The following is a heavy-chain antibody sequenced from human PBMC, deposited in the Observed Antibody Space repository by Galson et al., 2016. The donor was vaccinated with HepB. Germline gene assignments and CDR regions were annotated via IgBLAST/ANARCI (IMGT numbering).Heavy chain of an antibody. CDR1: GFTFSSYG. V-gene: IGHV3-23*01. Sequence: SLRLSCAASGFTFSSYGLHWVRQAPGKGLEWVSAISGSGGSTYYADSVKGRFTISRDNSKNTLYLQMNSRRDEDTAVYFCARAAGDYGNDGFPNFDYWGQGTLVTVSS. D-gene: IGHD4-17*01. CDR3: ARAAGDYGNDGFPNFDY. J-gene: IGHJ4*02. CDR2: ISGSGGST.